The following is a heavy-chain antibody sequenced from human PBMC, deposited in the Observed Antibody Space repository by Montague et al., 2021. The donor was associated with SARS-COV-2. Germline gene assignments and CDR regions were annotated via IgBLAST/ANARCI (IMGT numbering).Heavy chain of an antibody. CDR2: IHYSGGT. Sequence: SETLSLTCTVSGGSITGYFWTWIRQPPGKGLEWLGHIHYSGGTKYNPSLQSRVTISIDTSDSQFSLNLSSVTAADTGVYSCARVHFSGSWYYLDSWGQGTLVTVSS. D-gene: IGHD5-12*01. J-gene: IGHJ4*02. CDR1: GGSITGYF. V-gene: IGHV4-59*12. CDR3: ARVHFSGSWYYLDS.